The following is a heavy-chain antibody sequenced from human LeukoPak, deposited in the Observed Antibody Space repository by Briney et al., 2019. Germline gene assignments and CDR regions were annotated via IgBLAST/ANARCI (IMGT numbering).Heavy chain of an antibody. J-gene: IGHJ5*02. CDR2: INTNTGNP. D-gene: IGHD3-9*01. Sequence: ASVKVSCKASGYTFTSYAMNWVRQSPGQGLEWMGWINTNTGNPTYAQGFTGRFVFSLDTSVSTAYLQISSLKAEDTAVYYCARQYYDILTGGSFDPWGQGTLVTVSS. CDR3: ARQYYDILTGGSFDP. CDR1: GYTFTSYA. V-gene: IGHV7-4-1*02.